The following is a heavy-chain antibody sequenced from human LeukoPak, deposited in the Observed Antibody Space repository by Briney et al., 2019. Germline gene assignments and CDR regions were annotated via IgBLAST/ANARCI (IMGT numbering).Heavy chain of an antibody. CDR2: IKTDGSAK. V-gene: IGHV3-7*01. CDR1: VRRLRLHC. D-gene: IGHD3-22*01. Sequence: GGSLRLSCAASVRRLRLHCMPCVRQAPGKGLECVANIKTDGSAKYYPDSVKGRFTVSRDNAKNSLYLQMNNMRVEDTAIYYLTKDLNHDSSGWGQGTLVTVSS. CDR3: TKDLNHDSSG. J-gene: IGHJ4*02.